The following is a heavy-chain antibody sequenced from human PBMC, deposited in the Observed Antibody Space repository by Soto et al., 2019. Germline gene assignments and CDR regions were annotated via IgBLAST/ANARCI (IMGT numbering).Heavy chain of an antibody. V-gene: IGHV1-18*01. J-gene: IGHJ6*02. CDR3: ARDMAKYTSYGMDV. Sequence: GASVKVSCKASGYTFTSYGISWVRQAPGQGLEWMGWISTYNVNTNYAQKFQGRVTMATDTSTSTAHMELRSLRPDDTAVYYCARDMAKYTSYGMDVWGQGTTVTVSS. CDR2: ISTYNVNT. CDR1: GYTFTSYG. D-gene: IGHD3-10*01.